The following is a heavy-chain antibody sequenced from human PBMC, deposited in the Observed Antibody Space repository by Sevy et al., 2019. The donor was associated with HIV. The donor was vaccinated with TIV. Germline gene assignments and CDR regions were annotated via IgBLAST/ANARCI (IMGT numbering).Heavy chain of an antibody. D-gene: IGHD3-16*01. Sequence: GGSLRLSCAASGFTFSSYSMNWVRQAPGKGLEWVSSISSSSSYIYYADSVKGRFTISRDNSKNTLYVQMNSLRAEDTAVYYCAKDAYYDTTHFDYWGQGTLVTVSS. CDR2: ISSSSSYI. V-gene: IGHV3-21*04. J-gene: IGHJ4*02. CDR3: AKDAYYDTTHFDY. CDR1: GFTFSSYS.